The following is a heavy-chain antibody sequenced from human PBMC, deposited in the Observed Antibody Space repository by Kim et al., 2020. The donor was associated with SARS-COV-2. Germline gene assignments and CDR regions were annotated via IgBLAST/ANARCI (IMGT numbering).Heavy chain of an antibody. CDR2: INPNSGGT. CDR1: RYTFTGYY. D-gene: IGHD3-16*01. V-gene: IGHV1-2*02. CDR3: ARDLSGQFGILFDY. J-gene: IGHJ4*02. Sequence: ASVKVSCKASRYTFTGYYMHWVRQAPGQGLEWMGWINPNSGGTNYAQKFQGRVTMTRDTSISTAYMELSRLRSDDTAVYYCARDLSGQFGILFDYWGQGTLVTVSS.